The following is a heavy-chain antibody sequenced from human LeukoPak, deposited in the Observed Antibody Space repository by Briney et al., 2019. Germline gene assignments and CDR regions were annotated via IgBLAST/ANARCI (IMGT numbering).Heavy chain of an antibody. CDR3: AKDRERTGVGAAFDY. CDR1: GFTFSSYA. Sequence: GGSLRLSCAASGFTFSSYAMSWVRQAPGKGLEWVSAISGSGGSTYYADSVKGRFTISRDNSKNTLYLQMNSLRAEDTAVYYCAKDRERTGVGAAFDYWGQGTLVTVFS. J-gene: IGHJ4*02. V-gene: IGHV3-23*01. D-gene: IGHD1-26*01. CDR2: ISGSGGST.